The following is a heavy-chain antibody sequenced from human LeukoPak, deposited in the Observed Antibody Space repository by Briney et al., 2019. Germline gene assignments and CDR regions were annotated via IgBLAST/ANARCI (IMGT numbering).Heavy chain of an antibody. CDR2: IIPIFGTA. J-gene: IGHJ3*02. Sequence: ASVKVSCKASGGTFSSYAISWVRQAPGQGPEWMGGIIPIFGTANYAQKFQGRVTITADESTSTAYMELSSLRSEDTAVYYCASREGGYYSQGAFDIWGQGTMVTVSS. CDR1: GGTFSSYA. V-gene: IGHV1-69*13. D-gene: IGHD3-22*01. CDR3: ASREGGYYSQGAFDI.